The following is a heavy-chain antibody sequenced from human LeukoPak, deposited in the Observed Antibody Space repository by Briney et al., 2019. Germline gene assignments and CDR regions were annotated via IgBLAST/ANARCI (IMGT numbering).Heavy chain of an antibody. CDR3: ARDPYHYGSGSPHGMDV. J-gene: IGHJ6*02. Sequence: ASVKVSCKASGYSLTGYYMHWVRQAPGQGLEWMGWIDPNSGGTNYAQKFQGRVIMTRDTSISTAFMELSSLRSDDTAVYYCARDPYHYGSGSPHGMDVWGQGTTVTVSS. CDR2: IDPNSGGT. V-gene: IGHV1-2*02. D-gene: IGHD3-10*01. CDR1: GYSLTGYY.